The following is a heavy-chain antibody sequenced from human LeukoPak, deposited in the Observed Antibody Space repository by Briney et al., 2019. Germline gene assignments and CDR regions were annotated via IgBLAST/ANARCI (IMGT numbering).Heavy chain of an antibody. CDR3: ARVLGSGSFYAY. CDR1: GYTFTGDY. J-gene: IGHJ4*02. V-gene: IGHV1-2*02. CDR2: INPNSGGT. Sequence: GASVKVSCKASGYTFTGDYMYWVRQAPGQGLERMGWINPNSGGTNYAQKFQGRVTMTRDTSISTAYMELSRLRSDDTAVYYCARVLGSGSFYAYWGQGTLVTVSS. D-gene: IGHD3-10*01.